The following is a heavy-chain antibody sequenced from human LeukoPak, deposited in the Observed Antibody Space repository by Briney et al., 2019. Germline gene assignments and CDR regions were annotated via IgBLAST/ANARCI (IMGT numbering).Heavy chain of an antibody. Sequence: SETLSLTCTVSGGSISSYYWSWTRQPPGKGLEWIGYIYYSGSTNYNPSLKSRVTISVDTSKNQFSLKLSSVTAADTAVYYCARVPPIDAFDIWGQGTMVTVSS. V-gene: IGHV4-59*01. CDR2: IYYSGST. CDR3: ARVPPIDAFDI. CDR1: GGSISSYY. J-gene: IGHJ3*02.